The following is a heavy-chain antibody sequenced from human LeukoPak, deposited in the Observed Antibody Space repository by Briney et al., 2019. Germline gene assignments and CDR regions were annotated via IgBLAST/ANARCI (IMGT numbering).Heavy chain of an antibody. D-gene: IGHD3-22*01. Sequence: ASVKVSCKASGYTFTSYYMHWVRQAPGQGLEWIGIINPSGGSTSYAQKFQGRVTMTRDMSTSTVYMELSSLRSDDTAVYYCARDYNPLFRITMIVVAAGDAFDIWGQGTMVTVSS. CDR3: ARDYNPLFRITMIVVAAGDAFDI. CDR2: INPSGGST. J-gene: IGHJ3*02. V-gene: IGHV1-46*01. CDR1: GYTFTSYY.